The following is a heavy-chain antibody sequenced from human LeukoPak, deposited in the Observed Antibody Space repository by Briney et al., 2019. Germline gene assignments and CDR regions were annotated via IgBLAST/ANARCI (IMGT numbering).Heavy chain of an antibody. V-gene: IGHV3-23*01. Sequence: PGGSLRLSCAASGLTFSSYAMSWVRQAPGKGLEWVSVISGSGDTTNYADSVKGRFTISRDNSKNTLYLQMNSLRAEDTAVYCAKDRYSIWYLTIDHWGQGTLVTVSS. CDR3: AKDRYSIWYLTIDH. J-gene: IGHJ4*02. CDR1: GLTFSSYA. CDR2: ISGSGDTT. D-gene: IGHD6-13*01.